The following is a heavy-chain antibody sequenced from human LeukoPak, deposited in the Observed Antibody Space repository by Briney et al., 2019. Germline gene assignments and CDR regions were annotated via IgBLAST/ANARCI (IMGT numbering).Heavy chain of an antibody. CDR3: ARYSSNVVGKRHYFDY. D-gene: IGHD1-26*01. V-gene: IGHV3-7*01. CDR1: GFTFSSYG. Sequence: PGGSLRLSCAASGFTFSSYGMHWVRQAPGKGLEWVANINEDGSEKYYLDSVRGRFTISRDNAKKSLYLQMNSLRAEDTAVYYCARYSSNVVGKRHYFDYWGQGTLVTISS. CDR2: INEDGSEK. J-gene: IGHJ4*02.